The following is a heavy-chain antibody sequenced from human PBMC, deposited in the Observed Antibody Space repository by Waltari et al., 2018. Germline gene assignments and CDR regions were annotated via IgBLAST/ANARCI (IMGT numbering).Heavy chain of an antibody. V-gene: IGHV4-34*01. CDR1: GGSFRAYY. Sequence: QAQLQQWGAGLLKPSETLSLTCAVYGGSFRAYYWSWIRQSPGRGLEWIGYVYSSVSTYYNPSLMTRVDISKHTSTNQFSLKLTSVTAADTAVYYCARVTAVTGTGGMDVWGQGTTVIVSS. J-gene: IGHJ6*02. CDR2: VYSSVST. D-gene: IGHD6-19*01. CDR3: ARVTAVTGTGGMDV.